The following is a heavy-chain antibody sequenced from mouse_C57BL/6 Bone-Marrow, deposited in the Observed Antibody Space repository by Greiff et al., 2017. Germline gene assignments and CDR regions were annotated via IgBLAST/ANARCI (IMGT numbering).Heavy chain of an antibody. CDR2: LDPGDGDT. J-gene: IGHJ4*01. CDR1: GYAFSSSW. Sequence: QVQLQQSGPELVKPGASVKISCKASGYAFSSSWMNWVKQRPGKGLEWIGRLDPGDGDTNYNGKFKGKATLNADKSYSTAYMQLGTLTSEDSAGYFCARRAFPTVVARGYYYAMDYWGQGTSVTVSS. V-gene: IGHV1-82*01. CDR3: ARRAFPTVVARGYYYAMDY. D-gene: IGHD1-1*01.